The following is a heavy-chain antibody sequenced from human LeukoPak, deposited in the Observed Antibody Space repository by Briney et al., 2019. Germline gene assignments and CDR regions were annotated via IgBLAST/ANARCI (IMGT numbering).Heavy chain of an antibody. Sequence: KAGGSLRLSCAASGFSFSSYRMNWVRQAPGKGLEWVSSVSNSGDYIHYADSVKGRFTISRDNSKNSLYLQMNSLRAEDTAVYYCARGPSGYHNTGGQGTLVTVSS. CDR1: GFSFSSYR. CDR2: VSNSGDYI. J-gene: IGHJ4*02. CDR3: ARGPSGYHNT. D-gene: IGHD5-12*01. V-gene: IGHV3-21*06.